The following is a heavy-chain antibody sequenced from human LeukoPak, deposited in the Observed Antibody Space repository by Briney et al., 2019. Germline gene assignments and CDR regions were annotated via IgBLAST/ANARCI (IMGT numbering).Heavy chain of an antibody. CDR2: ISSIGSTI. CDR1: GFTFTDYY. Sequence: GRSLTPSCAASGFTFTDYYMRCIRQAAGKGMEWVSYISSIGSTIYYADSVKGRFTISGDNAKNSLYLQMNSLRAEDTGVYYCASSYSRRWGQGTLVTVSS. V-gene: IGHV3-11*01. CDR3: ASSYSRR. D-gene: IGHD5-18*01. J-gene: IGHJ4*02.